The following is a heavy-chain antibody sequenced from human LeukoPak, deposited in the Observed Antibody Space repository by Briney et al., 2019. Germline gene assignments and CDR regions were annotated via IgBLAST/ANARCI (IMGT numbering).Heavy chain of an antibody. V-gene: IGHV3-21*01. CDR1: GFTFSSYS. D-gene: IGHD6-13*01. CDR2: ISSSSSYI. J-gene: IGHJ4*02. Sequence: GGSPRLSCAASGFTFSSYSMNWVRQAPGRGLEWVSSISSSSSYIYYADSVKGRFTISRDNAKNSLYLQMNSLRAEDTAVYYCARDFSAGHGDGWGQGTLVTVSS. CDR3: ARDFSAGHGDG.